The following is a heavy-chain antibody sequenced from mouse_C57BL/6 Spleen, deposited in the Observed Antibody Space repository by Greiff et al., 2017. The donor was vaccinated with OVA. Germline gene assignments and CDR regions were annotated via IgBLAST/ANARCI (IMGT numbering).Heavy chain of an antibody. CDR3: ARSGVPNWAWFAY. Sequence: QVHVKQPGAELVMPGASVKLSCKASGYTFTSYWMHWVKQRPGQGLEWIGEIDPSDSYTNYNQKFKGKSTLTVDKSSSTAYMQLSSLTSEDSAVYYCARSGVPNWAWFAYWGQGTLVTVSA. CDR2: IDPSDSYT. D-gene: IGHD4-1*02. CDR1: GYTFTSYW. J-gene: IGHJ3*01. V-gene: IGHV1-69*01.